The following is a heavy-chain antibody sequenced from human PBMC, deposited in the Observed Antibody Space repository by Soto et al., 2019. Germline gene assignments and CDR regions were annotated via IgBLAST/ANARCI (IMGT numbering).Heavy chain of an antibody. CDR3: ARLLRGALSDYDFWSGSYYYYYMDV. CDR2: IYYSGST. J-gene: IGHJ6*03. Sequence: TLSLTCTVSGGSISSYYWSWIRQPPGKGLVWIGYIYYSGSTNYNPSLKSRVTISVDTSKNQFSLKLSSVTAADTAVYYCARLLRGALSDYDFWSGSYYYYYMDVWGKGTTVTVSS. D-gene: IGHD3-3*01. CDR1: GGSISSYY. V-gene: IGHV4-59*08.